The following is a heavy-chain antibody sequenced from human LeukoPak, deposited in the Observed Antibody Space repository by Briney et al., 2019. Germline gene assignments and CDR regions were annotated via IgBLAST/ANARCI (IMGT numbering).Heavy chain of an antibody. CDR3: ARESLWQPAPDTFNI. CDR1: GFTVTSHH. D-gene: IGHD2-21*01. CDR2: ISSGGDT. V-gene: IGHV3-53*01. J-gene: IGHJ3*02. Sequence: GGSLRLSCTASGFTVTSHHMSWVRQAPGKGLEWVSVISSGGDTRYASSVKGRFTVSRDNSLNTLYLQMYSLRPEDTAIYYCARESLWQPAPDTFNIWGRGTMVTVS.